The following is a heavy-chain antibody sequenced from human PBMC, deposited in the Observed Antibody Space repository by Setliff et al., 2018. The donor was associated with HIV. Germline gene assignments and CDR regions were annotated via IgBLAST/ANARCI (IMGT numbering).Heavy chain of an antibody. J-gene: IGHJ4*01. CDR2: IYTDGST. V-gene: IGHV4-61*09. CDR1: GGSITSGNYF. CDR3: ARDARWLQFPHFDY. D-gene: IGHD5-12*01. Sequence: PSETLSLTCTVSGGSITSGNYFWTWIRQPAGKGLEWIGHIYTDGSTNYNPSFRSRVTISVDSSKNQFSLKLSSVTAADTAVYYCARDARWLQFPHFDYWGQGTLVTVSS.